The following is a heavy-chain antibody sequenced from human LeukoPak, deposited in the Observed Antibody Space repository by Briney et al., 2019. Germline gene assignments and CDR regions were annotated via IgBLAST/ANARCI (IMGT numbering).Heavy chain of an antibody. CDR3: AKCSAGYYNDAFDI. J-gene: IGHJ3*02. CDR1: GFTFDNYA. D-gene: IGHD3-10*02. V-gene: IGHV3-23*01. Sequence: GGSLRLSCAASGFTFDNYAMNWVRQAPGKGLEWVSYISGGGAKRHYSDSVKGRLTISRDNPKNTLYLQINNLRAEDTAMYYCAKCSAGYYNDAFDIWGRGTMVTVSS. CDR2: ISGGGAKR.